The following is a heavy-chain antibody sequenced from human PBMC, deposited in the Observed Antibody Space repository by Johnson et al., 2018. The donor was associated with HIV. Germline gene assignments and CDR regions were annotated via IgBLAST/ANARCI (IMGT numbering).Heavy chain of an antibody. J-gene: IGHJ3*02. CDR3: ARERSSGIMIFGAVRGAFDI. V-gene: IGHV3-7*01. D-gene: IGHD3/OR15-3a*01. Sequence: VQLVESGGGLVQPGGSLRLSCAASGFTFSSYWMSWVRQAPGKGLEWVANIKQDGSEKYYVDSVKGRFTISRDNAKNSLYLQMNSLRAEDTAVYYCARERSSGIMIFGAVRGAFDIWGQGSMVTVSS. CDR2: IKQDGSEK. CDR1: GFTFSSYW.